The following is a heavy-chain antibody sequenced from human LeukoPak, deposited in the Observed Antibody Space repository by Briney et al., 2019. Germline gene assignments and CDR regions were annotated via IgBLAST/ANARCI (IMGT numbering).Heavy chain of an antibody. CDR2: IYHSGNT. J-gene: IGHJ4*02. Sequence: PSETLSLTCTVSGYSISSGYYWGWIRQPPGKGLEWIGSIYHSGNTYYNPSLKSRVTISVDTSKNQFSLKLSSVTAADTAVYYCARVSPEGYFGGYWGQGTLVTVSS. D-gene: IGHD3-9*01. V-gene: IGHV4-38-2*02. CDR1: GYSISSGYY. CDR3: ARVSPEGYFGGY.